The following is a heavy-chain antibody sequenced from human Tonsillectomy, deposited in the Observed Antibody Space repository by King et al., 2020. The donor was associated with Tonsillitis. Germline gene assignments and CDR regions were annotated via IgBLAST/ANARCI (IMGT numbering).Heavy chain of an antibody. CDR3: AKDMGDGVTAAGLDS. V-gene: IGHV3-30*18. CDR2: ISYDGSDT. J-gene: IGHJ4*02. D-gene: IGHD6-13*01. Sequence: VQLVESGGGVVQPGRSLRLSCAASAFMFSSFGMHWVRQAPGKGLEWVSVISYDGSDTYYADSVKGRFTISRDNSKNTLYLHMNSLSAEDTAVYYCAKDMGDGVTAAGLDSWGQGAPVTVVS. CDR1: AFMFSSFG.